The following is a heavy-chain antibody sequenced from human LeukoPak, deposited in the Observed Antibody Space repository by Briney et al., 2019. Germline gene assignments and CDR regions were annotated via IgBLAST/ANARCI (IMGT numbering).Heavy chain of an antibody. J-gene: IGHJ5*02. Sequence: SETLSLTCTVSGRSIRSVYWNWIRQSAGKGLEWIGRIYATDLTNYNPSLRSRVTLSVDMSKNELSLTLKSVTAADTAVYYCARGFGSGTSPIDLWGQGALVTVSS. CDR3: ARGFGSGTSPIDL. CDR1: GRSIRSVY. CDR2: IYATDLT. V-gene: IGHV4-4*07. D-gene: IGHD3-10*01.